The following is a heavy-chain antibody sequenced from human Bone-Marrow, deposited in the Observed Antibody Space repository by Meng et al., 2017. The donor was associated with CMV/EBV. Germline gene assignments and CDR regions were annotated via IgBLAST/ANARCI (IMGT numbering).Heavy chain of an antibody. Sequence: GSLRLSCAVYGGSFSGYYWSWIRQPPGKGLEWIGEINHSGSTNYNPSLKSRVTIAVDTSKNQFSLKLSSVTAADTAVYYCARGAVVVVPADRKYYYYGMDVWGQRTTVTVAS. CDR2: INHSGST. CDR3: ARGAVVVVPADRKYYYYGMDV. CDR1: GGSFSGYY. J-gene: IGHJ6*02. V-gene: IGHV4-34*01. D-gene: IGHD2-2*01.